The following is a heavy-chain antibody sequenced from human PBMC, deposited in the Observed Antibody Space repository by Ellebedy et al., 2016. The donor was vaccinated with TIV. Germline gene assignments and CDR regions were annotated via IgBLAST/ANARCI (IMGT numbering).Heavy chain of an antibody. CDR2: IHHRDSDT. J-gene: IGHJ4*02. D-gene: IGHD3-16*01. V-gene: IGHV5-51*01. Sequence: GESLKISCKGSGYTFTTYWIGWVRQMPGKGLEWMGIIHHRDSDTSYSPSFQGQVTISTDNSISTAYLQWGSLKASDSAMYYCARVDWGSNGDNFDYWGQGTLVTVSS. CDR1: GYTFTTYW. CDR3: ARVDWGSNGDNFDY.